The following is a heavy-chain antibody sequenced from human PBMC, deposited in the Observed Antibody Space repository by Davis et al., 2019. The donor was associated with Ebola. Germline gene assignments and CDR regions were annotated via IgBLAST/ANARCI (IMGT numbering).Heavy chain of an antibody. Sequence: GGFLRLSCAASGFTVSSNYMNWVRQAPGKGLEWVSVIYTGSSTYYADSVKGRFTISRDNSKNTLYLQMNSLRAEDTAVYYCARDAYYYGSGSYYNLPFAYWGQGTLVTVSS. J-gene: IGHJ4*02. D-gene: IGHD3-10*01. CDR3: ARDAYYYGSGSYYNLPFAY. CDR2: IYTGSST. CDR1: GFTVSSNY. V-gene: IGHV3-53*01.